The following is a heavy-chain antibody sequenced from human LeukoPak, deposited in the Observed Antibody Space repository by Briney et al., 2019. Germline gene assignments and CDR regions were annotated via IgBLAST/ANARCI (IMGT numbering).Heavy chain of an antibody. Sequence: SETLSLTCTVSGGSISSYYWSWIRQPPGKGLEWIGYIYYSGSTNYNPSLKSRVTISVDTSKNQFSLKLSSVTAADTAVYYCARHPKITMVRGVNNWFDPWGQGTLVTVSS. V-gene: IGHV4-59*08. CDR1: GGSISSYY. CDR3: ARHPKITMVRGVNNWFDP. D-gene: IGHD3-10*01. CDR2: IYYSGST. J-gene: IGHJ5*02.